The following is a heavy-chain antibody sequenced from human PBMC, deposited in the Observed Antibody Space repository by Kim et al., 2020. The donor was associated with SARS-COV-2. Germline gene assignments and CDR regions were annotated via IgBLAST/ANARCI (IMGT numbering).Heavy chain of an antibody. CDR3: AKDSNGVWGATDLGVDAFDI. D-gene: IGHD1-26*01. Sequence: GGSLRLSCAASGFTFSSYGMHWVRQAPGKGLEWVAVISYDGSNKYYADSVKGRFTISRDNSKNTLYLQMNSLRAEDTAVYYCAKDSNGVWGATDLGVDAFDIWGQGTMVTVSS. CDR1: GFTFSSYG. CDR2: ISYDGSNK. J-gene: IGHJ3*02. V-gene: IGHV3-30*18.